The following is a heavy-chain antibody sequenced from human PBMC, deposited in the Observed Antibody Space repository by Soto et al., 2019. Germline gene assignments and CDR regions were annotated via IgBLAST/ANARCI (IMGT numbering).Heavy chain of an antibody. CDR2: IIPILGIA. V-gene: IGHV1-69*02. J-gene: IGHJ4*02. CDR1: GGTFSSYT. D-gene: IGHD4-17*01. CDR3: ARVTTAYYFDY. Sequence: SVKVSCKASGGTFSSYTISWVRQAPGQGLEWMGRIIPILGIANYAQKFQGRVTITADKSTSTDYMELSSLRSEDTAVYYCARVTTAYYFDYWGQGTLVTVSS.